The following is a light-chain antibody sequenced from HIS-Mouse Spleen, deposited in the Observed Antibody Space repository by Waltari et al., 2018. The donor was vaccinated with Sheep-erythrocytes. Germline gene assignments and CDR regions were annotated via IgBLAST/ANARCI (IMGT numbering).Light chain of an antibody. CDR3: QQYDNLLL. CDR2: DAS. CDR1: QDISNY. J-gene: IGKJ4*01. Sequence: DIQMTQSPSSLSASVEDRVTITCQASQDISNYLNWYQQKPGKAPKLLIYDASNLETGVPSRFSGSGSGTDFTFTISSLQPEDIATYYCQQYDNLLLFGGGTKVEIK. V-gene: IGKV1-33*01.